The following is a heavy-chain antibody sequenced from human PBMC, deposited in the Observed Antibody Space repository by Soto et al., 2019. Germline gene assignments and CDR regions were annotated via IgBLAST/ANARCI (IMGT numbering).Heavy chain of an antibody. CDR3: AKALWFGESSHYFDY. J-gene: IGHJ4*02. V-gene: IGHV3-23*01. Sequence: EVQLLESGGGLVQVGGSLRLSCVGSGFGFDSYAMSWVRQAPGKGLEWVSGIGSSGGAIVYADSVRGRFTISRDNSRNALYLHMNSLRAGDPAVYYCAKALWFGESSHYFDYWGQGTLVTVSS. D-gene: IGHD3-10*01. CDR1: GFGFDSYA. CDR2: IGSSGGAI.